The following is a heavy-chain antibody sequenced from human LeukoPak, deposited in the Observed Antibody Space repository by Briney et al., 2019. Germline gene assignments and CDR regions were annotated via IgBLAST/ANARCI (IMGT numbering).Heavy chain of an antibody. V-gene: IGHV3-30*02. CDR2: IRYDASNK. D-gene: IGHD3-10*01. J-gene: IGHJ4*02. Sequence: GGSLRLSCAASGLTFSNYGMHWVRQAPGKGLEWVAFIRYDASNKYYADSVKGRFTISRDSSKNTLYLQMNSLRAEDTAVYYCAKTGLYGSGSFDYWGQGTLVTVSS. CDR3: AKTGLYGSGSFDY. CDR1: GLTFSNYG.